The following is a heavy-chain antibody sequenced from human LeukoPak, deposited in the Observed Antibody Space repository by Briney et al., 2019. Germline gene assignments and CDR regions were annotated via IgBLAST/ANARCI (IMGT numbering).Heavy chain of an antibody. CDR3: AKSEEQWLAYWYFDL. V-gene: IGHV3-30*18. Sequence: GRSLRLSCAASGFTFSSYGMHWVRQAPGKGLEWVAVISYDGSNKYYADSVKGRFTISRDNSKNTLYLQMNSLRAEDTAVYYCAKSEEQWLAYWYFDLWGRGTLVTVSS. J-gene: IGHJ2*01. CDR2: ISYDGSNK. D-gene: IGHD6-19*01. CDR1: GFTFSSYG.